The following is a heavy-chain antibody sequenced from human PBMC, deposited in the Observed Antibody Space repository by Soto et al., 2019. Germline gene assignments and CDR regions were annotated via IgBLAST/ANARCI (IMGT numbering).Heavy chain of an antibody. D-gene: IGHD3-22*01. Sequence: SETLSLTCTVSGGSISSSSHYWGWIRQPPGKGLEWIGSIYYSGSTNYNPSLKSRVTISVDTSKNQFSLKLSSVTAADTAVYYCARGRTHRKYYYDSSGIWPFDYWGQGTLVTVSS. CDR3: ARGRTHRKYYYDSSGIWPFDY. V-gene: IGHV4-39*07. CDR1: GGSISSSSHY. J-gene: IGHJ4*02. CDR2: IYYSGST.